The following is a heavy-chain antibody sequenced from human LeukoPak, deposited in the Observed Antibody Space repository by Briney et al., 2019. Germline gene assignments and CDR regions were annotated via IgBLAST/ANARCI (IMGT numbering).Heavy chain of an antibody. D-gene: IGHD2-2*01. J-gene: IGHJ6*02. V-gene: IGHV3-30-3*01. CDR1: GFTFSSYA. CDR3: ARGRNQLLLYYYGMDV. CDR2: ISYDGSNK. Sequence: PARSLRLSCAASGFTFSSYAMHGVRQAPGKGLEWVAVISYDGSNKYYADSVKGRFTISRDNSKNTLYLQMNSLRAEDTAVYYCARGRNQLLLYYYGMDVWGQGTTVTVSS.